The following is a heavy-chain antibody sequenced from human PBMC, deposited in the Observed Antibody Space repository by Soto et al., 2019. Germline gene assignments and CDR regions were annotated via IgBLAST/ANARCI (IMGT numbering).Heavy chain of an antibody. CDR3: ARDSHDYGSGSVVPFDY. J-gene: IGHJ4*02. Sequence: GGSLRLSCAASGFTFSSYSMNWVRQAPGKGLEWVSSISSSSSYIYYADSVKGRFTISRDNAKNSLYLQMNSLRAEDTAVYYCARDSHDYGSGSVVPFDYWGQGTLVTV. CDR2: ISSSSSYI. V-gene: IGHV3-21*01. CDR1: GFTFSSYS. D-gene: IGHD3-10*01.